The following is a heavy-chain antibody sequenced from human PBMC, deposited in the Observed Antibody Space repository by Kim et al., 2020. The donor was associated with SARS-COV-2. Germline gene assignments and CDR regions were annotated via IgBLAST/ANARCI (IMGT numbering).Heavy chain of an antibody. CDR3: ARTNGGYSGVGTFDY. CDR1: GFTFSSYE. Sequence: GGSLRLSCAASGFTFSSYEMNWVRQAPGKGLEWISKISSSGTTIYYADSVRGRFTISRDNAKNSLYLQMNSLRAEDTAVYYCARTNGGYSGVGTFDYSGQGTLVTLSS. D-gene: IGHD5-12*01. CDR2: ISSSGTTI. J-gene: IGHJ4*02. V-gene: IGHV3-48*03.